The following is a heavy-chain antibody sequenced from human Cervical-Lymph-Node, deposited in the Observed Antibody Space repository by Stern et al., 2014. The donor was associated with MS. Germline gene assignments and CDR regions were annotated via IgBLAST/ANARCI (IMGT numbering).Heavy chain of an antibody. V-gene: IGHV2-70*01. CDR1: GFSLSTSGMC. J-gene: IGHJ3*02. CDR2: IDWEDDK. CDR3: ARIKRDTVTITDAFDI. D-gene: IGHD4-17*01. Sequence: QVTLKESGPALVKPTQTLTLTCTFSGFSLSTSGMCVSWIRQPPGKALEWLALIDWEDDKYYSTSLKTRLTISKDTSKNQVVLRMTNMDPVDTATYYCARIKRDTVTITDAFDIWGQGTMVSVSS.